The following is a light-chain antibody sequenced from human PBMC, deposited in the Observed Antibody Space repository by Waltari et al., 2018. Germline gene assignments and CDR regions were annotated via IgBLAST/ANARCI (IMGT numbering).Light chain of an antibody. V-gene: IGKV1-5*03. J-gene: IGKJ1*01. Sequence: DIQMTQSPSTLSAYVGDRVTITCRASQTISSWLAWYQQKPGKAPKLRIYKASSLESGVPSRFGGSGSGTEFTLTISSLQPDDFATYYCQHYNSYGTFGQGTKVEF. CDR2: KAS. CDR3: QHYNSYGT. CDR1: QTISSW.